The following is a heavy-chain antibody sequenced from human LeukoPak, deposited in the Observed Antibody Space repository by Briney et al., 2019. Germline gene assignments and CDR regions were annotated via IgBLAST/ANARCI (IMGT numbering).Heavy chain of an antibody. CDR1: GFTFDDYA. V-gene: IGHV3-9*01. CDR2: ISWNSGSI. Sequence: PGGSLRLSCAASGFTFDDYAMHWVRQAPGKGLEWVSGISWNSGSIAYADSVKGRFTISRDNAKDSLYLQMNSLRAEDTALYHCAKDDGGYMVDYWGQGTLVTVSS. J-gene: IGHJ4*02. CDR3: AKDDGGYMVDY. D-gene: IGHD2-15*01.